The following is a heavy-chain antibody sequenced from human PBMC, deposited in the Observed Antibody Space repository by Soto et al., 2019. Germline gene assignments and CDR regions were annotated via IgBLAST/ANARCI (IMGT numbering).Heavy chain of an antibody. CDR2: ISGSGAST. J-gene: IGHJ4*02. CDR1: GGPFSSYA. V-gene: IGHV3-23*01. Sequence: PGGSLRLSCASSGGPFSSYAMSWVRQATGKGLEGVSAISGSGASTYYADSVKGRFTISRDNAKNTLYLQLNSLRAEDTAVYYYGLRRGYKNYHESSGYYYGPFDSWGEGTLVSV. CDR3: GLRRGYKNYHESSGYYYGPFDS. D-gene: IGHD3-22*01.